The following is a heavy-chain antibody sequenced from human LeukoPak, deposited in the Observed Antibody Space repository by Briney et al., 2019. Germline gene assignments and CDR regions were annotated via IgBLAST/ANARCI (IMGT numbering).Heavy chain of an antibody. J-gene: IGHJ5*02. CDR2: ISGSGGST. CDR3: AKDQSRYFYDSSAYPRNWFDP. V-gene: IGHV3-23*01. D-gene: IGHD3-22*01. CDR1: GFTFSSYA. Sequence: GGSLRLSCAASGFTFSSYAMSWVRQAPGKGLEWVSAISGSGGSTYYADSVKGRFTISRDNSKNTLYLQMNSLRAEDTAVCYCAKDQSRYFYDSSAYPRNWFDPWGQGTLVTVSS.